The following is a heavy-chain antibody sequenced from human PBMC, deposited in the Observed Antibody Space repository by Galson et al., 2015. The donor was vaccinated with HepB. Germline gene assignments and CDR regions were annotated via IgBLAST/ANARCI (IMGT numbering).Heavy chain of an antibody. V-gene: IGHV3-74*01. J-gene: IGHJ6*03. Sequence: FLRLRCAASGVSLSRPCQNWVRPAPGKGSGWVSRINSDGSTTDDADSVKGRFTISRDHAKNTLSLQMNSLRAEDTALYYCARDPMLFYHFYYHMDVWGKGTTVTVSS. CDR1: GVSLSRPC. D-gene: IGHD2-2*01. CDR3: ARDPMLFYHFYYHMDV. CDR2: INSDGSTT.